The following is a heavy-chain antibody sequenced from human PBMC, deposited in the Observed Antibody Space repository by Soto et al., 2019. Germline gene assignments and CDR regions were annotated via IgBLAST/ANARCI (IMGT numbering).Heavy chain of an antibody. CDR2: IYYSGST. CDR3: ARDSPRNYDSSGPYDY. D-gene: IGHD3-22*01. CDR1: GGSVSSGSYY. J-gene: IGHJ4*02. V-gene: IGHV4-61*01. Sequence: SETLSLTCTVYGGSVSSGSYYWSWIRQPPGKGLEWIGYIYYSGSTNYNPSLKSRVTISVDTSKNQFSLKLSSVTAADTAVYYCARDSPRNYDSSGPYDYWGQGTLVTVSS.